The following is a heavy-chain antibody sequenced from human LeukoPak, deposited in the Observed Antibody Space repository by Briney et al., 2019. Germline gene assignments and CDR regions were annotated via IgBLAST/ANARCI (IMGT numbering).Heavy chain of an antibody. V-gene: IGHV3-53*01. CDR2: IYSGTI. CDR3: ARRAGDYSHPYDY. J-gene: IGHJ4*02. CDR1: GFTVSSNS. Sequence: PGGPLRLSCTVSGFTVSSNSMSWVRQAPGKGLEWVSFIYSGTIHYSDSVKGRFTISRDNSKNTLYLQMNSLRAEDTAVYYCARRAGDYSHPYDYWGQGTLVTVSS. D-gene: IGHD3-22*01.